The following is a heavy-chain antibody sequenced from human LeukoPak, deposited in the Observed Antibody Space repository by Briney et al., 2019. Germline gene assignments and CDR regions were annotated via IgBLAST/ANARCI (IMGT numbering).Heavy chain of an antibody. Sequence: SVKVSCKASGSTFSSYAISWVRQAPGQGLEWMGGIIPIFGTANYAQKFQGRVTITADESTSTAYMELSSLRSEDTAVYYCARHCGGDCYPLQGPFDYWGQGTLVTVSS. CDR2: IIPIFGTA. D-gene: IGHD2-21*02. CDR3: ARHCGGDCYPLQGPFDY. V-gene: IGHV1-69*01. CDR1: GSTFSSYA. J-gene: IGHJ4*02.